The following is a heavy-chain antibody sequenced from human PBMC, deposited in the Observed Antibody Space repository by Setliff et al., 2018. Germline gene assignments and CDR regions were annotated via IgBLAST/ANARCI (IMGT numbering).Heavy chain of an antibody. Sequence: SETLSLTCTVSGASISSHYWSRIRQPPGKGLEWIGSMYYTGSTSYNPSLKSRVTISVDTSKKQFSLRLNSVTAADTAVYYCARQGTAIRWFDPWGQGTLVTVSS. D-gene: IGHD3-10*01. V-gene: IGHV4-59*11. CDR3: ARQGTAIRWFDP. CDR2: MYYTGST. J-gene: IGHJ5*02. CDR1: GASISSHY.